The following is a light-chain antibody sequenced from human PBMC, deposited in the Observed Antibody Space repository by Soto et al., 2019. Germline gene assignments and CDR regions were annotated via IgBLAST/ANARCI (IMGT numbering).Light chain of an antibody. Sequence: QSALTQPASVSGSPGQSITISCNGSNGDIGTYKYVSWYQQRPGKAPKLMIYEVINRPSGISNRFSGSKSGTTASLTISDLQPEDDADYYCSSFTRDATLIFGGGTKVTVL. CDR1: NGDIGTYKY. J-gene: IGLJ2*01. CDR3: SSFTRDATLI. CDR2: EVI. V-gene: IGLV2-14*01.